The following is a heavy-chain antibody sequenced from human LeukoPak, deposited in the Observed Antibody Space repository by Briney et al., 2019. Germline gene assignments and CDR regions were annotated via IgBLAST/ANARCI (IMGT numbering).Heavy chain of an antibody. CDR2: IYTSGST. CDR1: GGSISSYF. CDR3: GRGLTATFDY. Sequence: SETLSLTCTVSGGSISSYFWSWIRQPAAKGLEWIGRIYTSGSTNYNPSLKSRVTMPVDTSKNQFSLKLSSVTAADTAVYYCGRGLTATFDYWGQGTLVTVSS. D-gene: IGHD6-25*01. V-gene: IGHV4-4*07. J-gene: IGHJ4*02.